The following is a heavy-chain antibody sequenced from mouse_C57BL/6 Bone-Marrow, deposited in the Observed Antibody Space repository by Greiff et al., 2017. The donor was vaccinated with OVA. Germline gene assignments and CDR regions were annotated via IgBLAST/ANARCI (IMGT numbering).Heavy chain of an antibody. V-gene: IGHV2-6*01. D-gene: IGHD1-3*01. Sequence: VKLMESGPGLVAPSQSLSITCTVSGFSLTSYGVDWVRQSPGKCLEWLGVIWGVGSTNYNSALKSRLSISKDNSKSQVFLKMNSLQTDDTAMYYCASLTFYAMDYWGQGTSVTVSS. CDR1: GFSLTSYG. CDR2: IWGVGST. J-gene: IGHJ4*01. CDR3: ASLTFYAMDY.